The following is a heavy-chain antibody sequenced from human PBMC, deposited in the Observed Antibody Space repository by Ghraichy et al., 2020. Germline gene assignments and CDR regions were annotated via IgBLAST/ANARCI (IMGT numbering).Heavy chain of an antibody. D-gene: IGHD3-16*01. CDR2: ISGSSGKT. CDR1: GYTFTNYG. V-gene: IGHV1-18*04. J-gene: IGHJ6*02. CDR3: AREVGEVGDPGAMDV. Sequence: ASVKVSCKASGYTFTNYGIGWVRQAPGQGLEWMGWISGSSGKTNYAQKFQGRVTMTTDRSTRTVYMELRSLRSDDRAVYYCAREVGEVGDPGAMDVWGQGTTVTVSS.